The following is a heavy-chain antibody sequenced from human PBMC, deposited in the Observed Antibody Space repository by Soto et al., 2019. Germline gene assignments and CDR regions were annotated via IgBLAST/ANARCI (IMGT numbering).Heavy chain of an antibody. V-gene: IGHV1-2*02. CDR3: ARDFYYYYGMDV. J-gene: IGHJ6*02. Sequence: GASVKVSCKASGYTFTGYYMHWVRQAPGQGLEWTGWINPNSGGTNYAQKFQGRVTMTRDTSISTAYMELSRLRSDDTAVYYCARDFYYYYGMDVWGQGTTVTVSS. CDR2: INPNSGGT. CDR1: GYTFTGYY.